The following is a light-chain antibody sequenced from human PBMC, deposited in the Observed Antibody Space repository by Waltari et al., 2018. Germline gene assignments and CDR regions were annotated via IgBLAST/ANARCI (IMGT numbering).Light chain of an antibody. CDR3: WSFAGRYTWV. J-gene: IGLJ3*02. Sequence: QSALTQPRSVSGSPGQSVTISCTGSSSDVGLSDYVSLYQHQPGKAPKLIIYDVNKRPSGVPSRFSGSQSGNTASLTISGLQAEDEADYYCWSFAGRYTWVFGGGTKLSVL. CDR1: SSDVGLSDY. V-gene: IGLV2-11*01. CDR2: DVN.